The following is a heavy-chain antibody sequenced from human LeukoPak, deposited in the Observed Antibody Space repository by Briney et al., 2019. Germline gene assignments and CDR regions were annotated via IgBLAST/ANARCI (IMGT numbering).Heavy chain of an antibody. CDR2: INHSGRT. Sequence: SSETLSLTCAVYGGSFSGYYWSWIRQPPGKGLEWIGEINHSGRTNYNPSLKSRVTISVDTSKNQFSLKLSSVTAADTAVYYCARTRYYYNSRSYGAPYYFDYWGQGTLVTVSS. CDR3: ARTRYYYNSRSYGAPYYFDY. V-gene: IGHV4-34*01. J-gene: IGHJ4*02. CDR1: GGSFSGYY. D-gene: IGHD3-10*01.